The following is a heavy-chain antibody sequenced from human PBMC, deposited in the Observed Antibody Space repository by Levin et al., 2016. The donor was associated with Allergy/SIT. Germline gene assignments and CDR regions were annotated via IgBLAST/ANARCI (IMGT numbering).Heavy chain of an antibody. J-gene: IGHJ5*02. CDR3: ARDLHSGYDYTSLGS. CDR2: IYYSGNI. CDR1: GASISTNF. V-gene: IGHV4-59*01. D-gene: IGHD5-12*01. Sequence: SETLSLTCTVSGASISTNFWSWIRQTPGKGLEWIGYIYYSGNINYNPSLESRVTISLDTSKNQFSLKLTSVTAADTAVYYCARDLHSGYDYTSLGSWGQGTLVTVSS.